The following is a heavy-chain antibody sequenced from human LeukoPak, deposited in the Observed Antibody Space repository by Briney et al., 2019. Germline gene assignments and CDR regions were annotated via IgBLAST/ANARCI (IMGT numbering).Heavy chain of an antibody. V-gene: IGHV1-18*01. D-gene: IGHD4-17*01. Sequence: GASVKVSCKASGYTFTSYGISWVRQAPGQGLEWMGWISAYNGNTNYAQKLQGRVTMTTDTSTSTAYMELRSLRSDDTAVYYCAREGDYGDYGPRWFDPWGQGTLVTVSS. CDR1: GYTFTSYG. J-gene: IGHJ5*02. CDR3: AREGDYGDYGPRWFDP. CDR2: ISAYNGNT.